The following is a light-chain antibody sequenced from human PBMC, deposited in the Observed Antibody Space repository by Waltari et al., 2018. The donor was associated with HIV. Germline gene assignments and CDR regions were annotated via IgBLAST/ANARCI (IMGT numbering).Light chain of an antibody. J-gene: IGKJ1*01. CDR1: QDISTY. V-gene: IGKV1D-8*01. Sequence: VIWMTQSPPSLSASTGDRVPISCRASQDISTYLAWYQQKPGKAPELLVYAASTLQSGVPSRFNGSGSGTDFTLSIRCLQSDDFATYYCQQYQTFPRTFGQGTKVEI. CDR2: AAS. CDR3: QQYQTFPRT.